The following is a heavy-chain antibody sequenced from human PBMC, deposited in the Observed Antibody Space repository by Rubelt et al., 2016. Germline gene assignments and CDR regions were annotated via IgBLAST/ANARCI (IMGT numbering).Heavy chain of an antibody. V-gene: IGHV1-2*02. J-gene: IGHJ4*02. CDR3: ARYLRPADY. CDR2: ISANSGNV. CDR1: GYTFIKYY. D-gene: IGHD4-17*01. Sequence: QVQLVQSGAEVKNPGASVKVSCKSSGYTFIKYYIHWVRQAPGQGLEWVGWISANSGNVKYAQKFQGRVTLTRDWSVSTAYMELRNLESDDTAVYYCARYLRPADYWGQGTLVTVSS.